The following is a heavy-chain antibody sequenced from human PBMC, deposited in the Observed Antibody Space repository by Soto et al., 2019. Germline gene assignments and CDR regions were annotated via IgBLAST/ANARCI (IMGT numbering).Heavy chain of an antibody. CDR2: IYYSGST. D-gene: IGHD2-8*01. J-gene: IGHJ3*02. V-gene: IGHV4-39*01. CDR1: GGSISSSSYY. Sequence: QLQLQESGPGLVKPSETLSLTCTVSGGSISSSSYYWGWIRQPPGKGLEWIGTIYYSGSTYYNPSLKSRVTISVATSKNQFSLKLSSVTAADTAVYYCARRGYYAISAFDIWGQGTMVTVSS. CDR3: ARRGYYAISAFDI.